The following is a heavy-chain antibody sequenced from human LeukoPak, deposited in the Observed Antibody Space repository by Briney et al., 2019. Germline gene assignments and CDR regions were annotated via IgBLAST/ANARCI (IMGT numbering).Heavy chain of an antibody. CDR3: ASLALVSADY. CDR2: ISSRSDTI. J-gene: IGHJ4*02. D-gene: IGHD3-3*02. CDR1: EFSVGSNY. Sequence: PGGSLRLSCAASEFSVGSNYMTWVRQAPGKGLEWVSYISSRSDTIYYADSVKGRFTISRDNAKNSLYLQMNSLRAEDTAVYYCASLALVSADYWGQGTLVTVSS. V-gene: IGHV3-48*01.